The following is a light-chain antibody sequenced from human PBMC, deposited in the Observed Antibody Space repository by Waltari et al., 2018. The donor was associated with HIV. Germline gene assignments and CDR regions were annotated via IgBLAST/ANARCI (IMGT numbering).Light chain of an antibody. J-gene: IGKJ3*01. CDR3: LQYYKWPFT. CDR1: QSVRTN. CDR2: GAS. V-gene: IGKV3-15*01. Sequence: EVVMTQSPATLCVSPGERATVTCRASQSVRTNVSWYQQKRGQPPRLLIYGASTRATGIPGRFSGGGSGTEFTLTISSLQSEDFAVYYCLQYYKWPFTFGPGTKVEIK.